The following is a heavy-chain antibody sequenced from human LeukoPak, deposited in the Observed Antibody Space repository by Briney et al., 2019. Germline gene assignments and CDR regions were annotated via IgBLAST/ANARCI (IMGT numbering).Heavy chain of an antibody. CDR2: MSYNGGRV. CDR3: CKDQGNGDYYRNYYYMEV. D-gene: IGHD4-17*01. CDR1: EFTFSSYA. Sequence: GGSLRLSCVASEFTFSSYAVSWVRQAPGKGLEWVSFMSYNGGRVHYADSVKGRFTISRDKSRNTVYLQMNSLRAEDTAVYYCCKDQGNGDYYRNYYYMEVWGKGTTVIVSS. J-gene: IGHJ6*03. V-gene: IGHV3-23*01.